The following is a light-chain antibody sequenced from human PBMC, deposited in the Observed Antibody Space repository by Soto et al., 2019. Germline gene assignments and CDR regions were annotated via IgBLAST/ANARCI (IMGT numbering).Light chain of an antibody. J-gene: IGLJ1*01. V-gene: IGLV7-46*01. CDR2: YTV. CDR3: LLYYNGPYV. Sequence: QALVSQEPSLTVSPGGTVTLTCGSSTGTDTRAHYSYWFQQKPGQAPRILIYYTVKKHSGRPARFSGSLPGGKVTLTLTSAQPEDEADYYCLLYYNGPYVFGPGTKVTVL. CDR1: TGTDTRAHY.